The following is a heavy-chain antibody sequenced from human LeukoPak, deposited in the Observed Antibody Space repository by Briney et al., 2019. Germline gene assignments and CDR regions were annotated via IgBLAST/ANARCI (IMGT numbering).Heavy chain of an antibody. J-gene: IGHJ4*02. CDR3: ARESSSSWLFRYYFDY. Sequence: GGSLRLSCAASGFTFSSYGMHWVRQAPGKGLEWVAVISYDGSNKYYADSVKGRFTISRDNAKNSLYLQMNSLRAEDTAVYYCARESSSSWLFRYYFDYWGQGTLVTVSS. CDR1: GFTFSSYG. CDR2: ISYDGSNK. D-gene: IGHD6-13*01. V-gene: IGHV3-30*03.